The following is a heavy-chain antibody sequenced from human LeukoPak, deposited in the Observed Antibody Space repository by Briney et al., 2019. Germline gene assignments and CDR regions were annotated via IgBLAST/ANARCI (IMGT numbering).Heavy chain of an antibody. Sequence: PSETLSLPCTVSGGSISSYYWSWIRQPPGKGLEGIGYFYYSGSTNYNPSLKSRVTISVDTSKNQFSLKLSSVTAADTAVYYCARSSGRVAATPFDYWGQGTLVTVSS. V-gene: IGHV4-59*01. CDR3: ARSSGRVAATPFDY. D-gene: IGHD2-15*01. J-gene: IGHJ4*02. CDR2: FYYSGST. CDR1: GGSISSYY.